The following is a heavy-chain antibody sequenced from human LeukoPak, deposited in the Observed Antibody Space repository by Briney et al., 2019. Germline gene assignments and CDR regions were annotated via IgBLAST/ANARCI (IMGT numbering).Heavy chain of an antibody. CDR3: ARDRIVGGRPSLDY. J-gene: IGHJ4*02. V-gene: IGHV3-48*03. D-gene: IGHD1-26*01. CDR1: VFTFNGYE. CDR2: ISSSGTIV. Sequence: PGGSLRLSCAASVFTFNGYEINWVRQAPGKGLEWVSYISSSGTIVYYADFVKGRFTISRDNAKNSLYLQMNSLRAEDTAVYYCARDRIVGGRPSLDYWGLGTLVTVSS.